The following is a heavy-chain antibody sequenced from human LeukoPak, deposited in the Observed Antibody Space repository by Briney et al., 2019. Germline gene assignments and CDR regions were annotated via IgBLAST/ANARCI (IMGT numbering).Heavy chain of an antibody. CDR1: GGSISSSSYY. CDR2: IYYSGST. Sequence: PSETLSLTCTVSGGSISSSSYYWGWIRQPPGNGLEWIGSIYYSGSTYYNPSLKSRVTISVDTSKNQFSLKLSSVTAADTAAYYCAREGLVGATSLDYWGQGTLVTVSS. V-gene: IGHV4-39*07. D-gene: IGHD1-26*01. J-gene: IGHJ4*02. CDR3: AREGLVGATSLDY.